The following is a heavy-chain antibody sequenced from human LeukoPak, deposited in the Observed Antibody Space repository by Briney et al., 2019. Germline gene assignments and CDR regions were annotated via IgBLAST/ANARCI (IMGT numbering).Heavy chain of an antibody. CDR2: IKTDGSST. V-gene: IGHV3-74*01. Sequence: GGSLRLSCAASGFTFSNYWMHWVRQVPGKGLMWVSRIKTDGSSTSYADSVKGRFTISRDNAKNTLYLQMNSLRAEDTAVYYCAKTYYSGYALSYYYYMDVWGKGTTVTVSS. D-gene: IGHD5-12*01. CDR1: GFTFSNYW. J-gene: IGHJ6*03. CDR3: AKTYYSGYALSYYYYMDV.